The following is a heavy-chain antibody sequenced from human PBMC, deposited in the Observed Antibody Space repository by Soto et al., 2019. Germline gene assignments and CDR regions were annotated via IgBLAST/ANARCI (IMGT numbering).Heavy chain of an antibody. CDR1: GFTFSSYS. Sequence: EVQLVESGGGLVKPGGSLRLSCAASGFTFSSYSMNWVRQAPGKGLEWVSSISSSSSYIYYADSVKGRFTISRDNAKNSLYLQMNSLRAEDTAVSYCARDGEYVPHGMDVWGQGTTVTVSS. D-gene: IGHD3-16*01. CDR3: ARDGEYVPHGMDV. CDR2: ISSSSSYI. V-gene: IGHV3-21*01. J-gene: IGHJ6*02.